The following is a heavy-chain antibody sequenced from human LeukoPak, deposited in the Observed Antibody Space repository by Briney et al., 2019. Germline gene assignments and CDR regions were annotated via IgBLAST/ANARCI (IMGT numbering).Heavy chain of an antibody. Sequence: PGGSLRLSCAASGFTFDDYAMHWVRQAPGKGLEWVSGISWNSGSIGYADSVKGRFTISRDNAKNSLYLQMNSLRAEDTAVYYCAKHLGGSGRIFDYWGQGTLVTVSS. CDR1: GFTFDDYA. D-gene: IGHD6-19*01. V-gene: IGHV3-9*01. CDR3: AKHLGGSGRIFDY. J-gene: IGHJ4*02. CDR2: ISWNSGSI.